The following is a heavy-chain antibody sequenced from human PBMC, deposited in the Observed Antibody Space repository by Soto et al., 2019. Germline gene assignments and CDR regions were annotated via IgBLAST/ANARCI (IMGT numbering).Heavy chain of an antibody. CDR1: GYTFTSYG. J-gene: IGHJ6*02. Sequence: QVQLVQSGAEVKKPGASVKVSCKASGYTFTSYGISWVRQAPGQGLEWMGWISTYNGNTNYAQKLQGRVTMTTDTSTSTAYMELRSLRSDDKAVYYCARGGRYDILTGSLYGMDVWGQGTTVTVSS. CDR3: ARGGRYDILTGSLYGMDV. CDR2: ISTYNGNT. V-gene: IGHV1-18*01. D-gene: IGHD3-9*01.